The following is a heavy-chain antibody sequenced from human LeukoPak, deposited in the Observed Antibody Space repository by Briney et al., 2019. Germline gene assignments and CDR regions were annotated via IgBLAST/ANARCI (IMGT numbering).Heavy chain of an antibody. D-gene: IGHD5-18*01. V-gene: IGHV1-69*13. CDR3: AREAGYPYYFDY. CDR2: IIPIFGTA. J-gene: IGHJ4*02. CDR1: GGTFSSYA. Sequence: GASVKVSCTASGGTFSSYAISWVRQAPGQGLEWMGGIIPIFGTANYAQKFQGRVTITADESTSTAYMELSSLRSEDTAVYYCAREAGYPYYFDYWGQGTLVTVSS.